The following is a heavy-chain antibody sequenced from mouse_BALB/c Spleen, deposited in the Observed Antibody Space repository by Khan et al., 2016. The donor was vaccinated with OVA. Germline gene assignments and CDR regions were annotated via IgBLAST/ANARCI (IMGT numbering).Heavy chain of an antibody. Sequence: EVELVESGGGLVQPGGSRKLSCAASGFTFSSFGMHWVRQVPEKGLEWVAYISSGSNTIYYVDTVKGRFSISRDNPKNTLFLQMTSLRSADTAMYYCARGDWAYWGQATTLTVSS. D-gene: IGHD4-1*01. CDR3: ARGDWAY. CDR2: ISSGSNTI. CDR1: GFTFSSFG. V-gene: IGHV5-17*02. J-gene: IGHJ2*01.